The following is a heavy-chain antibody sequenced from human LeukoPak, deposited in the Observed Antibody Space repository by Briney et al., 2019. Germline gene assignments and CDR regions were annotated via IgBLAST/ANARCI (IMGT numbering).Heavy chain of an antibody. V-gene: IGHV4-59*01. CDR3: ARDRRESNKPKDAFDI. CDR1: GGSISSYY. CDR2: IYYTGAT. J-gene: IGHJ3*02. Sequence: SETLSLTCSVSGGSISSYYWSWIRQPPGKGLEWIGYIYYTGATYYNPSLESRVTISIDTSKRQLSLELRSVTAADTAVYFCARDRRESNKPKDAFDIWGQGTMVTVSS.